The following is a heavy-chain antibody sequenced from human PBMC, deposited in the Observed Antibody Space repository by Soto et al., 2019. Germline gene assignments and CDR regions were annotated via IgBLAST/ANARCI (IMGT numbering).Heavy chain of an antibody. CDR2: IYHSGST. Sequence: QLQLQESGSGLVKPSQTLSLTCAVSGGSISSGGYSWSWIRQPPGKGLEWIGYIYHSGSTYYNPSLKSRVTISVDSAMNQFSLKLSSVTSADTSVYYCSRNIKYYYGAGSFYYFDYSGQGSLVIVSS. J-gene: IGHJ4*02. CDR1: GGSISSGGYS. D-gene: IGHD3-10*01. CDR3: SRNIKYYYGAGSFYYFDY. V-gene: IGHV4-30-2*01.